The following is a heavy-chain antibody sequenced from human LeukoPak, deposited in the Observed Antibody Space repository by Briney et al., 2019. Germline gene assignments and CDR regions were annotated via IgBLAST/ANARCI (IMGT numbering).Heavy chain of an antibody. V-gene: IGHV3-30-3*01. D-gene: IGHD1-26*01. J-gene: IGHJ6*02. CDR1: GFTFSSYA. CDR2: ISYDGSNK. CDR3: ARDDSSGSYGLYYGMDV. Sequence: PGGPLRLSCAASGFTFSSYAMHWVRQAPGKGLEWVAVISYDGSNKYYADSVKGRFTISRDNSKNTLYLQMNSLRAEDTAVYYCARDDSSGSYGLYYGMDVWGQGTTVTVSS.